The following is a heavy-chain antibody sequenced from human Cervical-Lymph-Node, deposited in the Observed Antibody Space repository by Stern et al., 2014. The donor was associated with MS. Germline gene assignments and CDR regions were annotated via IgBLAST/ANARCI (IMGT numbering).Heavy chain of an antibody. CDR3: ARGLLGSENAFDI. Sequence: VQLVQSGAEVKKPGASGKVCCKASGYTFTSYGISWVRQAPGQGLEWIGWIIAYNGNTNYAHKLQGRFTMTTDTSTSTAYMELRSLRSDDTAVYYCARGLLGSENAFDIWGQGTMFTVSS. J-gene: IGHJ3*02. CDR1: GYTFTSYG. V-gene: IGHV1-18*01. CDR2: IIAYNGNT. D-gene: IGHD2-15*01.